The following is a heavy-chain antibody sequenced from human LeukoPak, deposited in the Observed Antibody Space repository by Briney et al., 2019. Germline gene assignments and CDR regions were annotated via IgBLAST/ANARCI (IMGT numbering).Heavy chain of an antibody. CDR3: ASSIADYDFWSGYSSY. D-gene: IGHD3-3*01. CDR1: GFTFSSYS. CDR2: ISSSSSYI. Sequence: PGGSLRLSCAASGFTFSSYSMNWVRQAPGKGLGWVSSISSSSSYIYYADSVKGRFTISRDNAKNSLYLQMNSLRAEDTAVYYCASSIADYDFWSGYSSYWGQGTLVTVSS. J-gene: IGHJ4*02. V-gene: IGHV3-21*01.